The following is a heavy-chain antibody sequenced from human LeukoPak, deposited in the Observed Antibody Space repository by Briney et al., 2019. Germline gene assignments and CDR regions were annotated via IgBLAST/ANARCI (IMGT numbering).Heavy chain of an antibody. V-gene: IGHV3-53*01. CDR2: IYSGGST. J-gene: IGHJ4*02. D-gene: IGHD5-18*01. CDR1: GFTVSSNY. CDR3: ARGGGYSYGYYY. Sequence: GGSLRLSWAASGFTVSSNYMSWVRQAPGKGLEWVSVIYSGGSTYYADSVKGRFTISRDNSKNTLYLQMNSLRAEDTAVYYCARGGGYSYGYYYWGQGTLVTVSS.